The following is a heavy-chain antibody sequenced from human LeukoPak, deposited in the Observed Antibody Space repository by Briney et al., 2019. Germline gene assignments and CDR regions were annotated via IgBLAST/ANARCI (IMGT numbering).Heavy chain of an antibody. CDR1: GFTFSGYY. V-gene: IGHV3-11*01. Sequence: PGGSLRLSCAASGFTFSGYYMSWIRQAPGKGLEWVSYISSSGSTIYYADSVKGRFTISRDNAKNSLYLQMNSLRAEDTAVYYCARDPEVAAGNSDAFDIWGQGTMVTVSS. CDR3: ARDPEVAAGNSDAFDI. J-gene: IGHJ3*02. CDR2: ISSSGSTI. D-gene: IGHD6-13*01.